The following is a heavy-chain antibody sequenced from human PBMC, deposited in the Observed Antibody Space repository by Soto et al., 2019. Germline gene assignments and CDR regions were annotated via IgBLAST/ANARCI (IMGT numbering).Heavy chain of an antibody. D-gene: IGHD6-6*01. CDR1: GGTFSSYA. CDR2: IIPIFGTA. V-gene: IGHV1-69*06. Sequence: QVQLVQSGAEVKKPGSSVKVSCKASGGTFSSYAISWVRQAPGQGLEWMGGIIPIFGTANYAQKFQGRVTITADKSTSTAYMALSSLRSEDTAVYYCGSGSSSSFVPITFDYWGQGTLVTVSS. J-gene: IGHJ4*02. CDR3: GSGSSSSFVPITFDY.